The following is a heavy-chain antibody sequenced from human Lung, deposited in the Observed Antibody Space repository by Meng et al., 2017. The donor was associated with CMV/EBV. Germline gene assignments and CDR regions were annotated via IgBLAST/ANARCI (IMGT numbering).Heavy chain of an antibody. J-gene: IGHJ6*02. CDR1: GYTFTSYG. CDR3: ARERGYCSMIDFYKDGRDV. Sequence: ASVKVSXKASGYTFTSYGISWVRQDPGQGLEWMGWINVYNGRRDYAQRFKDRVTMTTDTSTSTAHMDLKSLRSDDTATYYCARERGYCSMIDFYKDGRDVWGQGTTVTVSS. CDR2: INVYNGRR. V-gene: IGHV1-18*01. D-gene: IGHD2-2*01.